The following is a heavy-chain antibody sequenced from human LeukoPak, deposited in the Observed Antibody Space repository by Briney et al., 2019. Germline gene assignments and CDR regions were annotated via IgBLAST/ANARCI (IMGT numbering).Heavy chain of an antibody. CDR2: IIPILGTA. CDR1: GGTFSSYA. CDR3: AREVVAAAANNWFDP. Sequence: SSVKVSCKASGGTFSSYAISWVRQAPGQGLEWMGGIIPILGTANYAQKFQGRVTLTTDTSTTTAYMELRSLRYDDTAVYYCAREVVAAAANNWFDPWGQGTLVTVSS. V-gene: IGHV1-69*05. D-gene: IGHD2-15*01. J-gene: IGHJ5*02.